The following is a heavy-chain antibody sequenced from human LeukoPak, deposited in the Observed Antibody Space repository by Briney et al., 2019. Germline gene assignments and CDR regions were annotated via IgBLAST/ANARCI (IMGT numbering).Heavy chain of an antibody. CDR2: ISWNSGRK. CDR3: AKCLSTSCQGAFDY. V-gene: IGHV3-9*01. Sequence: GGSLRLSCAASGFTLDDYAMHWVRQAPGKGLEWVSGISWNSGRKDYADSVKGRFTISRDNAKNSLYLQMNSLRVEDTALYYCAKCLSTSCQGAFDYWGQGTLVTVSS. J-gene: IGHJ4*02. D-gene: IGHD2-2*01. CDR1: GFTLDDYA.